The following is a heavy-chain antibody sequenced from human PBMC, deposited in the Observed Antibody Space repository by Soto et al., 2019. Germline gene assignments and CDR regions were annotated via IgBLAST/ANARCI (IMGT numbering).Heavy chain of an antibody. CDR1: GYTFTKYG. Sequence: QEQLVQSGGEVKKPGASVRVSCKASGYTFTKYGITWVRQAPGQGLEWMGWVGGYNGKTNYARKLQGRVIRTADTSASTAYRELRSLRSDDTAVYYCSRARYCTSPSCYKHYYYGMDIWGQGTTVSVSS. V-gene: IGHV1-18*04. CDR2: VGGYNGKT. D-gene: IGHD2-2*02. J-gene: IGHJ6*02. CDR3: SRARYCTSPSCYKHYYYGMDI.